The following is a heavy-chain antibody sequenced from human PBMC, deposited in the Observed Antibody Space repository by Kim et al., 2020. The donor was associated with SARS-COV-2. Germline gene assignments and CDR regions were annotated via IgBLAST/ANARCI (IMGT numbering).Heavy chain of an antibody. CDR2: SIPIFGTA. CDR1: GGTFSSYA. CDR3: ANTGYSSSWSSFLFDY. J-gene: IGHJ4*02. D-gene: IGHD6-13*01. V-gene: IGHV1-69*13. Sequence: SVKVSCKASGGTFSSYAISWVRQAPGQGLAWMGGSIPIFGTANYAQKFQGRVTITADESTSTAYMELSSLRSEDTAVYYCANTGYSSSWSSFLFDYFGQGTLRTFSS.